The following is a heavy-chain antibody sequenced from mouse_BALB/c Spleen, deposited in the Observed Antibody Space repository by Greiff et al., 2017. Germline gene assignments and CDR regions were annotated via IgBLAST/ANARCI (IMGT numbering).Heavy chain of an antibody. CDR1: GFTFSSYT. D-gene: IGHD1-1*01. Sequence: EVKLVESGGGLVKPGGSLKLSCAASGFTFSSYTMSWVRQTPEKRLEWVATISSGGSYTYYPDSVKGRFTISRDNAKNTLYLQMSSLKSEDTAMYYCTRDQGYYGSSGYAMDYWGQGTSVTVSS. CDR3: TRDQGYYGSSGYAMDY. J-gene: IGHJ4*01. V-gene: IGHV5-6-4*01. CDR2: ISSGGSYT.